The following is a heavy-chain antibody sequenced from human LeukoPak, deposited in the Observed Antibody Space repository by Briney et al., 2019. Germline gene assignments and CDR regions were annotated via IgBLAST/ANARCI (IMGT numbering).Heavy chain of an antibody. V-gene: IGHV3-74*01. J-gene: IGHJ4*02. CDR1: GFTFSAHW. Sequence: GGSLRLSCAASGFTFSAHWMHWVRQAPGKGLAWVSRINSGGSNTIYADSAKGRFTISRDNAKNSLFLQMNTLRAEDTAVYYCVRDSGSHWGQGTLVTVSS. D-gene: IGHD1-26*01. CDR3: VRDSGSH. CDR2: INSGGSNT.